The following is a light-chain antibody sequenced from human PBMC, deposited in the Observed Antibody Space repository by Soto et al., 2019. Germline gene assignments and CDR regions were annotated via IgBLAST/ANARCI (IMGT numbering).Light chain of an antibody. CDR2: DTS. V-gene: IGKV3-15*01. J-gene: IGKJ5*01. CDR1: QSVSIK. CDR3: QQRNSWPPTFT. Sequence: EIVMTQSPATLSVSPGERATLSCRASQSVSIKLAWYQQKPGQAPRLLIYDTSTRATGIPARFSGSGSGTDFTLTISSLEPEDFAVYYCQQRNSWPPTFTFGQGTRLEIK.